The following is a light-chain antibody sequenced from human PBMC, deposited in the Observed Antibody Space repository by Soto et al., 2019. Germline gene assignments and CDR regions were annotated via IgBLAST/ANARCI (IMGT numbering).Light chain of an antibody. Sequence: QSVRTQPPSAPGATGQWVTISCPGNSPNIGAGYHVHWYQQLPGTAPKLLIYTHNNRPSGVPDRCSGSRSGTSASLTITGRQAEDEADYYCPSYDSSLSYVFGNGTKVT. V-gene: IGLV1-40*01. CDR3: PSYDSSLSYV. CDR2: THN. CDR1: SPNIGAGYH. J-gene: IGLJ1*01.